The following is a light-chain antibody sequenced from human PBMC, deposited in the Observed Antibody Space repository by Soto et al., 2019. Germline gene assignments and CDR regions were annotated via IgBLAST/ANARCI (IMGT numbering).Light chain of an antibody. CDR2: DVS. CDR3: SSYTSSGTYV. Sequence: QSVLTQPASVSGSPGQSITISCTGTSNDVGGYNYVSWYQQHPGKAPKVMVHDVSDRPSGVSNRFSGSKSGNTASLTISGLQAEDEADYYCSSYTSSGTYVFGSGTKLTVL. J-gene: IGLJ1*01. CDR1: SNDVGGYNY. V-gene: IGLV2-14*01.